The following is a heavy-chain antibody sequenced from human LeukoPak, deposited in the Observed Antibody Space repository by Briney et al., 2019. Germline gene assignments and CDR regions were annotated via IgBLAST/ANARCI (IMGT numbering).Heavy chain of an antibody. J-gene: IGHJ4*02. Sequence: SETLSLTCAVYGGSFSGYYWSWIRQPPGKGLEWIGEINHSGSTNYNPSLKSRVTISVDTSKNQSSLKLSSVTAADTAVYYCARTYCSGGSCVDYWGQGTLVTVSS. D-gene: IGHD2-15*01. CDR1: GGSFSGYY. CDR2: INHSGST. V-gene: IGHV4-34*01. CDR3: ARTYCSGGSCVDY.